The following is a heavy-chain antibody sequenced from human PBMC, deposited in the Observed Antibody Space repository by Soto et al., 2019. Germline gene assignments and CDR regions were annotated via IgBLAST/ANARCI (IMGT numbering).Heavy chain of an antibody. CDR1: GFTFSSYA. J-gene: IGHJ4*02. Sequence: GGSLRLSCAASGFTFSSYAMSWVRQAPGKGLEWVSTISGSGGSTYYADSVKGRFTISRDNSKNTLYLQMNSLRAEDTAVYYCASRGDYLTFDYWGQGTLVTVSS. CDR2: ISGSGGST. CDR3: ASRGDYLTFDY. D-gene: IGHD4-17*01. V-gene: IGHV3-23*01.